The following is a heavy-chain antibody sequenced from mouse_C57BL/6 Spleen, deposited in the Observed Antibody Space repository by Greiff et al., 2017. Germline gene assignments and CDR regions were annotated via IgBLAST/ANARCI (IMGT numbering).Heavy chain of an antibody. V-gene: IGHV1-64*01. Sequence: QVQLQQPGAELVKPGASVKLSCKASGYTFTSYWMHWVKQRPGQGLEWIGMIHPNSGSTNYNEKFKSKATLTVDQSSSTAYMQLSSLTSEDSAVYYCARPGTGSDLDYWGQGTTLTVSS. CDR3: ARPGTGSDLDY. D-gene: IGHD4-1*01. J-gene: IGHJ2*01. CDR1: GYTFTSYW. CDR2: IHPNSGST.